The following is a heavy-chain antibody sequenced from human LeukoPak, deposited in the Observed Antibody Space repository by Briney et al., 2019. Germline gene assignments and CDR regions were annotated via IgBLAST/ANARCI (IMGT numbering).Heavy chain of an antibody. CDR2: ISSSGSTI. V-gene: IGHV3-11*01. CDR1: GFTFSDYY. D-gene: IGHD3-22*01. CDR3: ARITRDYDSSGYFVVGWFDP. Sequence: GGSLRLSCAASGFTFSDYYMSWFRQAPGKGLEWVSYISSSGSTIYYADSVKGRFTISRDNAKNSLYLQMNSLRAEDTAAYYCARITRDYDSSGYFVVGWFDPWGQGTLVTVSS. J-gene: IGHJ5*02.